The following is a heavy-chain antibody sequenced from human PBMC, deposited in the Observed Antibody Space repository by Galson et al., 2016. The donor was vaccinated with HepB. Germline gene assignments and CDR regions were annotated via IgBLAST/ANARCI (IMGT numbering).Heavy chain of an antibody. D-gene: IGHD3-10*01. J-gene: IGHJ4*02. V-gene: IGHV3-7*05. Sequence: ALRLSRAASGFTFSNYSMHWVRQAPGKGLEGVANIKQDGSEEYYVDSVKCRFTISRDNAKNSLYLQMNSLRAEDTAVYYCDRRRGAGSHDYWGQGTLVTVSS. CDR1: GFTFSNYS. CDR3: DRRRGAGSHDY. CDR2: IKQDGSEE.